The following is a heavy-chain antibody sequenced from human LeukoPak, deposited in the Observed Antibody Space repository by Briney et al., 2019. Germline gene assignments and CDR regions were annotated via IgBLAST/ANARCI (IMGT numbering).Heavy chain of an antibody. CDR2: INPNSGGT. CDR1: GYTFTGYY. V-gene: IGHV1-2*04. CDR3: ARGPPLDYYDSSGYLGDY. J-gene: IGHJ4*02. D-gene: IGHD3-22*01. Sequence: VASVKVSCKASGYTFTGYYMHWVRQAPRQGLEWMGWINPNSGGTNYAQKFQGWVTMTRDTSISTAYMELSRLRSDDTAVYYCARGPPLDYYDSSGYLGDYWGQGTLVTVSS.